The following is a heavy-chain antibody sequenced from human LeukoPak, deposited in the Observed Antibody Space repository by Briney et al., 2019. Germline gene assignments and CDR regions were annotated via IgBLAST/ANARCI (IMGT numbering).Heavy chain of an antibody. Sequence: GGSLRLSCAASGFTFSSYEMNWVRQAPGKGLEWVSYISSSGSTIYYADSVKGRFTISRDNSKNMLYLQMNSLRAEDTAVYYCAKTKGYSYGYYFDYWGQGTLVTVSS. V-gene: IGHV3-48*03. J-gene: IGHJ4*02. D-gene: IGHD5-18*01. CDR2: ISSSGSTI. CDR3: AKTKGYSYGYYFDY. CDR1: GFTFSSYE.